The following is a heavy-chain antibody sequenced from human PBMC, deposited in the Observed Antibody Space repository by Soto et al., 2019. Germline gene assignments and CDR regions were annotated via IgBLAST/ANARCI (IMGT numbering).Heavy chain of an antibody. CDR1: GFTFSSYA. J-gene: IGHJ6*02. V-gene: IGHV3-23*01. CDR2: ISGSGGST. D-gene: IGHD3-10*02. CDR3: AISLQKMFKCGVDG. Sequence: GSLRLSCAASGFTFSSYAMSWVRQAPEKGLEWVSAISGSGGSTYYADSVKGRFTISRDNSKNTLYLQRNSLRAEDTAVYYCAISLQKMFKCGVDGWGPGTTVTVSS.